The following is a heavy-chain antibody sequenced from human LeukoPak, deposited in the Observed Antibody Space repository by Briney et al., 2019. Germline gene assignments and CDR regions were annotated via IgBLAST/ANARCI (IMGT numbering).Heavy chain of an antibody. CDR2: IWYDGSNK. D-gene: IGHD6-6*01. CDR3: ERDRHVPGLYYYYMDV. Sequence: GGSLRLSFAGSGFTVSNNYMTWVRQAPGKGLEWVAVIWYDGSNKYYADSVKGRFTISRDNSKNTLYLQMNSLRPEDTAVYFCERDRHVPGLYYYYMDVWGKGTTVTVSS. CDR1: GFTVSNNY. V-gene: IGHV3-33*08. J-gene: IGHJ6*03.